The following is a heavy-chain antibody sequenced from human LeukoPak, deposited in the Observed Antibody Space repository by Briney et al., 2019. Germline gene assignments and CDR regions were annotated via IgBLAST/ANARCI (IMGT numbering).Heavy chain of an antibody. CDR1: GFSVSGYW. CDR3: AREWQGGIAAAGTRIEGDY. V-gene: IGHV3-7*01. D-gene: IGHD6-13*01. J-gene: IGHJ4*02. Sequence: GGSLRLSCAVSGFSVSGYWMTWVRQAPGKGLEWVANIKQDGSEKNYVDSVKGRFTISRDNAENPLFLQMNSLRIEDTAVYYCAREWQGGIAAAGTRIEGDYWGQGTLVAVSS. CDR2: IKQDGSEK.